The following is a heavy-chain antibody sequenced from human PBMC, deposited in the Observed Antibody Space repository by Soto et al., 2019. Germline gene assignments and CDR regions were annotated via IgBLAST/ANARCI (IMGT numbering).Heavy chain of an antibody. CDR3: ARDAGIPVVGRGTSFEY. J-gene: IGHJ4*02. CDR1: GGTFSNYA. CDR2: IIPIFASP. Sequence: QVQLVQSGAEVKKPGSSVKVSCKASGGTFSNYAITWVRQAPGQGPEWMGTIIPIFASPRYAQKCQGRVTITADDFTSTTYMDLSSLRSEDTAVYYCARDAGIPVVGRGTSFEYWGQGTLVIVSS. V-gene: IGHV1-69*18. D-gene: IGHD6-19*01.